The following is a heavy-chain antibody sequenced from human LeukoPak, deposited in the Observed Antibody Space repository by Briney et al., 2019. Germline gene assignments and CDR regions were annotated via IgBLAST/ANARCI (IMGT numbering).Heavy chain of an antibody. Sequence: SETLSLTCTVSGGSISSSSYYWGWIRQPPGKGLEWIGSIYYSGYTYYNASVESRVTISVDTSKNQFSLKLSSVTAADTAVYYCASTERGSYSGYYYYYMDVWGKGTTVTVSS. CDR3: ASTERGSYSGYYYYYMDV. V-gene: IGHV4-39*01. J-gene: IGHJ6*03. D-gene: IGHD1-26*01. CDR1: GGSISSSSYY. CDR2: IYYSGYT.